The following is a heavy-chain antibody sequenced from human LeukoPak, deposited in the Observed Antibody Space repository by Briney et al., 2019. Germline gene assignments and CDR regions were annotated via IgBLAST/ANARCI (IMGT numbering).Heavy chain of an antibody. CDR3: AKDRIRLGYCSATSCYSPIDN. D-gene: IGHD2-15*01. Sequence: GGSLRLSCAASGFTFSSHAMSWVRQAPGKGLVWVSAISGSGGSTYYADSVKGRSTISRDNSKNTLYLQMNSLRLEDTAVYYCAKDRIRLGYCSATSCYSPIDNWGQGTLVTVSS. V-gene: IGHV3-23*01. J-gene: IGHJ4*02. CDR1: GFTFSSHA. CDR2: ISGSGGST.